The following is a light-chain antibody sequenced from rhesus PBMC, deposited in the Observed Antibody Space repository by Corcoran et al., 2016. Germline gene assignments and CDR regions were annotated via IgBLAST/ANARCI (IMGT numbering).Light chain of an antibody. J-gene: IGKJ1*01. Sequence: ETVVTQSPATLSLSPGERATLSCRASQSVGSYLAWYQQKPGQAPRLLIYGASSRATGIPDRFSGSGSGTAFTLTISSLEPEDVGVYYCQQSSNLSRTFGQGTKVEIK. V-gene: IGKV3-24*04. CDR2: GAS. CDR1: QSVGSY. CDR3: QQSSNLSRT.